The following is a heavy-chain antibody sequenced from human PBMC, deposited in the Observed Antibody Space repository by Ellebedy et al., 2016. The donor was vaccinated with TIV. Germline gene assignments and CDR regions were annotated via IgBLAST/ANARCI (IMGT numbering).Heavy chain of an antibody. CDR1: GFTFSSYT. Sequence: GESLKISCAASGFTFSSYTLNWVRQAPGKGLEWVSSLSTSSSYIYYADSVRGRFTISRDDAQNSLYLQMNGLRADATAVYYCARKGVRNVWSPFDPWGQGALVTVSS. CDR2: LSTSSSYI. CDR3: ARKGVRNVWSPFDP. J-gene: IGHJ5*02. D-gene: IGHD1-1*01. V-gene: IGHV3-21*04.